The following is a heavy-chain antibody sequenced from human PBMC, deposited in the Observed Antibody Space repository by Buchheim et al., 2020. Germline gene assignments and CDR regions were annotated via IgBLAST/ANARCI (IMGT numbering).Heavy chain of an antibody. D-gene: IGHD4-17*01. Sequence: QVQLVESGGGVVQPGRSLRLSCAASGFTFSSYAMHWVRQAPGKGLEWVAVISYDGSNKYYADSVKGRFTISRDNSKNTLYLQMNSRRAEDTAVYYCARARTTVTTSIQHWGEGTL. CDR2: ISYDGSNK. CDR1: GFTFSSYA. V-gene: IGHV3-30-3*01. J-gene: IGHJ1*01. CDR3: ARARTTVTTSIQH.